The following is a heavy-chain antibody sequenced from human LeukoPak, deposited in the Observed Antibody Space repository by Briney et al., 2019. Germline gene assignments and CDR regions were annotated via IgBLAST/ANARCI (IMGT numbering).Heavy chain of an antibody. V-gene: IGHV1-18*01. CDR3: ARDPCSSTSCYAFFDH. CDR1: GYTFTSYG. J-gene: IGHJ4*02. D-gene: IGHD2-2*01. Sequence: ASVKVSCKASGYTFTSYGISWVRQAPGQGLEWMGWISAYNGNTNYAQKLQGRVTMTTDTSTSTAYMELRSLRSDDTAVYYCARDPCSSTSCYAFFDHWGQGTLVTVSS. CDR2: ISAYNGNT.